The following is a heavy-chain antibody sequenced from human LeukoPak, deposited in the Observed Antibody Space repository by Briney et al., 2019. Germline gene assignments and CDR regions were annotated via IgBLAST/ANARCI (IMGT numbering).Heavy chain of an antibody. CDR3: AKAFGGGKILEWLLPDYYYYYMDV. CDR2: ISGSGGST. CDR1: GFTFSSYA. Sequence: PEGSLRLSCAASGFTFSSYAMSWVRQAPGKGLEWVSAISGSGGSTYYADSVKGRFTISRDNSKNSLYLQMNSLRAEDTAVYYCAKAFGGGKILEWLLPDYYYYYMDVWGKGTTVTVSS. J-gene: IGHJ6*03. V-gene: IGHV3-23*01. D-gene: IGHD3-3*01.